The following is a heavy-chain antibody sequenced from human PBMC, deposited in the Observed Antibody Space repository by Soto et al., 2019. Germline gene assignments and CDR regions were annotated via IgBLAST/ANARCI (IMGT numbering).Heavy chain of an antibody. CDR1: GYSFTSYW. J-gene: IGHJ6*02. CDR3: ARHGGYSYGYSRYYGMDV. D-gene: IGHD5-18*01. Sequence: PGESLKISCKGSGYSFTSYWISWVRQMPGKGLEWMGRIDPSDSYTNYGPSFQGHVAISADKSISTAYLQWSSLKASDTAMYYCARHGGYSYGYSRYYGMDVWGQGTTVTVSS. CDR2: IDPSDSYT. V-gene: IGHV5-10-1*01.